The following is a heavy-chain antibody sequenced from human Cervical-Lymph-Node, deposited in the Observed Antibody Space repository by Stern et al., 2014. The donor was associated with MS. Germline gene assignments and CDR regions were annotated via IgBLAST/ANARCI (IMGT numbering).Heavy chain of an antibody. D-gene: IGHD3-10*02. CDR1: GDSVSSNTAA. Sequence: QVQLQQSGPGLVNPSQTLSLTCAISGDSVSSNTAAWNWLRQSPSRGLEWLGRTYYRSQWYTNYAVAVRSRLTITTDTSKNQFSLHLTSVTPEDTAVYFCARIFYDVRGSSNWFDPWGPGTLVTVSS. CDR2: TYYRSQWYT. V-gene: IGHV6-1*01. CDR3: ARIFYDVRGSSNWFDP. J-gene: IGHJ5*02.